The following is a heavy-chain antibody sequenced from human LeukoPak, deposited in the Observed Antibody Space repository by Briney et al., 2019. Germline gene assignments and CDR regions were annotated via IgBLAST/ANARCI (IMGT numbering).Heavy chain of an antibody. Sequence: GGTLRLSCAASGLTFDDYDMTWVRQAPGKGLEWVSDINWNGGSKCYAASVRGRFTVSSDNAKNSLYLQINSLRAEDTALYYCAREKYDSSGYYTDNYYFDYWGQGTLVTVSS. V-gene: IGHV3-20*04. CDR1: GLTFDDYD. CDR3: AREKYDSSGYYTDNYYFDY. CDR2: INWNGGSK. D-gene: IGHD3-22*01. J-gene: IGHJ4*02.